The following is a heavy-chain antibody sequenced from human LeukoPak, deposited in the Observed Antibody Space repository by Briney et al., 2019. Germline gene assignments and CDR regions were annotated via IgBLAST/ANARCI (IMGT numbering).Heavy chain of an antibody. J-gene: IGHJ5*02. D-gene: IGHD2-15*01. V-gene: IGHV1-24*01. CDR2: FDPEDGET. CDR3: ATATEYCSGGSCYLRWFDP. CDR1: GYTLTELS. Sequence: ASVKVSCKVSGYTLTELSMHWVLQAPGKGLEWMGGFDPEDGETIYAQKFQGRVTMTEDTSTDTAYMELSSLKSEDTAVYYCATATEYCSGGSCYLRWFDPWGQGTLVTVSS.